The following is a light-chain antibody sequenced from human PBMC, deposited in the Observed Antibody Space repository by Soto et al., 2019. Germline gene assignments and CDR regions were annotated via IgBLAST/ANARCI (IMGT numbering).Light chain of an antibody. CDR3: QQRSNWPPLT. CDR2: DAS. J-gene: IGKJ4*01. V-gene: IGKV3-11*01. CDR1: QSVSSY. Sequence: EIVLTQSPATLSLSPGERATLSCRASQSVSSYLAWYQQKPGQAPRLLIYDASSRATGIPARFSGSGSRTDFTLTISSLEPEDFAVYYCQQRSNWPPLTFGGGTKVEIK.